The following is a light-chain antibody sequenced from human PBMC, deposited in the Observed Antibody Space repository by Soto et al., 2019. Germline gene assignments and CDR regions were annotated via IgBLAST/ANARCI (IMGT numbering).Light chain of an antibody. V-gene: IGLV3-21*02. J-gene: IGLJ1*01. Sequence: SYELTQPPSVSVAPGQTARITCGGNNIGSKSVHWYQQRPGQAPVLVLYDDSNRPSGIPERFSGSNSGSTATLTISSVEAGDEADYYCQSYDSSLSAYVFGTGTKVTVL. CDR3: QSYDSSLSAYV. CDR2: DDS. CDR1: NIGSKS.